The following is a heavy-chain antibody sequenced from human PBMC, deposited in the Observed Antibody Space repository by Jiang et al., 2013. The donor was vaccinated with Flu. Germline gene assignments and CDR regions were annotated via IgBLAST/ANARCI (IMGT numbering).Heavy chain of an antibody. Sequence: SLRLSCAASGFPFSSFAMTWVRQTPGTGLEWVSALTGSGESTFYTDSVKGRFTISRDNSKSTLYLQMNNLRAEDTAIYYCARVVVVVPNDMDELAFDWFDPWGQGTLVSVSS. D-gene: IGHD2-21*01. V-gene: IGHV3-23*01. J-gene: IGHJ5*02. CDR3: ARVVVVVPNDMDELAFDWFDP. CDR1: GFPFSSFA. CDR2: LTGSGEST.